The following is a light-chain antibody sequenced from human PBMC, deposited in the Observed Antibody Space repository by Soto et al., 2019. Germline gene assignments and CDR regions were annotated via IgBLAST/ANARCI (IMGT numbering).Light chain of an antibody. Sequence: QSALTQPASVSGSPGQSITISCIGTSSDVGAYDLVSWYQQHPGTAPRLIIYEDLRRPSGIDSRFSGSKSGNTASLTISGLRAEDEGNYHCCSYANINTRACVFGTGTKLTVL. CDR3: CSYANINTRACV. J-gene: IGLJ1*01. CDR1: SSDVGAYDL. CDR2: EDL. V-gene: IGLV2-23*01.